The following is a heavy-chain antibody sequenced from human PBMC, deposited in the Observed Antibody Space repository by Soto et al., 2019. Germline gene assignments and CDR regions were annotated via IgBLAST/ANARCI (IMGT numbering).Heavy chain of an antibody. Sequence: SVKVSCKASGGTFSSYAISWVRQAPGQGLEWMGGIIPIFGTANYAQKFQGRVTITADESTSTAYMELSSLRSEDTAVYHCGRVQEQQLARVFDPWGQGTLVTVSS. CDR1: GGTFSSYA. D-gene: IGHD6-13*01. CDR2: IIPIFGTA. J-gene: IGHJ5*02. CDR3: GRVQEQQLARVFDP. V-gene: IGHV1-69*13.